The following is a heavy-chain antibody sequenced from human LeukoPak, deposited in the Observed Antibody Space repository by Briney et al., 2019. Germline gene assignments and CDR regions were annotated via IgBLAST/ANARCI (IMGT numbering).Heavy chain of an antibody. CDR1: GGSISSSSYY. J-gene: IGHJ4*02. V-gene: IGHV4-39*01. Sequence: SETLSLTCTVSGGSISSSSYYWGWIRQPPGKGLAWLGSIHYSGSTYYNPSLKSRVTISVDTSKNQFSLKLSSVTAADTAMYYCARRFCSGGSCYYFDSWGQGPLVTVSS. CDR2: IHYSGST. CDR3: ARRFCSGGSCYYFDS. D-gene: IGHD2-15*01.